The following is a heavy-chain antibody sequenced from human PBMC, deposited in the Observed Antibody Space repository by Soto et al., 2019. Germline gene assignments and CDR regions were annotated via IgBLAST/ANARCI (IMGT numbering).Heavy chain of an antibody. D-gene: IGHD3-10*02. Sequence: QVQLVQSGAEVKKPGASVKVSCKASGYTFTSYGISWVRQAPGQGLEWMGWISAYNGNTNYAQKLQGRVTMTTDTTTITAYMEMRSLSSDDTAVYYCARAGLSMSPSLIDYWGQGTLVTVSS. V-gene: IGHV1-18*01. CDR2: ISAYNGNT. J-gene: IGHJ4*02. CDR3: ARAGLSMSPSLIDY. CDR1: GYTFTSYG.